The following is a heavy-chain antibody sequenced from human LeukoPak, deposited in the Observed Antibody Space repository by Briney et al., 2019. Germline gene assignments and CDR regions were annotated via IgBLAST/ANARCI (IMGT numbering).Heavy chain of an antibody. CDR1: GGSFSGYY. D-gene: IGHD3-10*01. Sequence: SETLSLTCAVYGGSFSGYYWSWIRQPPGKGLEWIGEINHSGSTNYNPSLKSRVTISVDTSKNQFSLKLSSVTAADTAVYYCARGRFNFPYYYGSGSPYFDYWGQGTLVTVSS. CDR3: ARGRFNFPYYYGSGSPYFDY. J-gene: IGHJ4*02. V-gene: IGHV4-34*01. CDR2: INHSGST.